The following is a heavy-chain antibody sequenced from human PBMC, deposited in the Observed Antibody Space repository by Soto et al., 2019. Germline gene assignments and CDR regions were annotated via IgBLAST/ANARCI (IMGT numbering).Heavy chain of an antibody. D-gene: IGHD3-10*01. CDR1: SGSISRGPYY. J-gene: IGHJ3*02. Sequence: QVQLQESGPGLVKPSQTLSLTCNVSSGSISRGPYYWSWIRQHPGGGLEWIGYIYYSGSAYHNPSLESRVTMSIDTSKSHFSLKLISVTAADTAVYYCARGSMVRGVTPFDIWGHGTLVTVSS. CDR2: IYYSGSA. V-gene: IGHV4-31*03. CDR3: ARGSMVRGVTPFDI.